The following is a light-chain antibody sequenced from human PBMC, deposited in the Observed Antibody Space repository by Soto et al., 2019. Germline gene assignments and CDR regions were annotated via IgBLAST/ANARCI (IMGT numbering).Light chain of an antibody. Sequence: ERVMTQSPATLSVSPGERATLSCRASQSVSSNLAWYQQKPGQAPRLLIYGASTRATVIPARFSGSGSGTEFTLTISSLQSEDFAGDYCQQYNNWPLTFGGGTKVEIK. V-gene: IGKV3-15*01. CDR3: QQYNNWPLT. J-gene: IGKJ4*01. CDR2: GAS. CDR1: QSVSSN.